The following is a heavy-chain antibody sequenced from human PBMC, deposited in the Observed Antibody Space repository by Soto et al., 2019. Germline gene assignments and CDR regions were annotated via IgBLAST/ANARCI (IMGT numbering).Heavy chain of an antibody. CDR1: GDSVSSDNWY. CDR2: IYSSGST. J-gene: IGHJ5*02. D-gene: IGHD5-18*01. Sequence: SETLSLTCTVSGDSVSSDNWYFTCIRQPPWRGLEWIGYIYSSGSTNYNPSLKSRVTISVDTSRNQFSLKLTSVTAADTAVYYCARDGRRGYSYGYGWFDPWGQGTLVTVSS. V-gene: IGHV4-61*01. CDR3: ARDGRRGYSYGYGWFDP.